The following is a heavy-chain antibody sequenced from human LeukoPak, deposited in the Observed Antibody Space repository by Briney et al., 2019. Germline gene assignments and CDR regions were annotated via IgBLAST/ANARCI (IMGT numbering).Heavy chain of an antibody. Sequence: GASVKVSCKASGGTFSSYAISWVRQAPGQGLEWMGGIIPIFGTANYAQKFQGRATITADESTRTAYMELSSLRSEDTAVYYCARSLLPYYYDSSGYYSINWYFDLWGRGTLVTVSS. J-gene: IGHJ2*01. CDR1: GGTFSSYA. CDR3: ARSLLPYYYDSSGYYSINWYFDL. CDR2: IIPIFGTA. V-gene: IGHV1-69*13. D-gene: IGHD3-22*01.